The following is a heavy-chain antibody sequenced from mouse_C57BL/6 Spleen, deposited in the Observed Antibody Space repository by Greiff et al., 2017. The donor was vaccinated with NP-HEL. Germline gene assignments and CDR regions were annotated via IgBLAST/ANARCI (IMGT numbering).Heavy chain of an antibody. CDR3: ARVGVVGAMDY. V-gene: IGHV1-64*01. CDR1: GYTFTSYW. J-gene: IGHJ4*01. D-gene: IGHD1-1*01. CDR2: IHPNSGST. Sequence: VQLQQPGAELVKPGASVKLSCKASGYTFTSYWMHWVKQRPGQGLEWIGMIHPNSGSTNYNEKFKSKATLTVDKSSSTAYMQLSSLTSEDSAVYYCARVGVVGAMDYWGQGTSVTVSS.